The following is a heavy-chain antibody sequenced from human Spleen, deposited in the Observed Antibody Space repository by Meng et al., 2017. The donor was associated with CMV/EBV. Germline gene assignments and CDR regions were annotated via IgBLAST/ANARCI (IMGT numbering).Heavy chain of an antibody. CDR3: ARDPLIVIVPSTTNWFDP. V-gene: IGHV3-21*01. Sequence: FSTYTMNWVRQAPGKGLEWVSSISSSSDYISYADSVRGRFTISRDNAKNSVYLQMTGLRAEDTAVYYCARDPLIVIVPSTTNWFDPWGQGTLVTVSS. D-gene: IGHD2/OR15-2a*01. J-gene: IGHJ5*02. CDR2: ISSSSDYI. CDR1: FSTYT.